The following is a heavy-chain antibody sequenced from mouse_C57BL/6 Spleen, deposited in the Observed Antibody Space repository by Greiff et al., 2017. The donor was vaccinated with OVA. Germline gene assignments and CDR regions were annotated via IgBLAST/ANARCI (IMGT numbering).Heavy chain of an antibody. J-gene: IGHJ4*01. D-gene: IGHD4-1*01. V-gene: IGHV3-6*01. CDR2: ISYDGSN. CDR1: GYSITSGYS. Sequence: EVKLMESGPGLVKPSQSLSLTCSVTGYSITSGYSWNWIRQFPGNKLEWMGYISYDGSNNYNPSLKNRISITRDTSKNQFFLKLNSVTTEDTATYYCARGTGTYAMDYWGQGTSVTVSS. CDR3: ARGTGTYAMDY.